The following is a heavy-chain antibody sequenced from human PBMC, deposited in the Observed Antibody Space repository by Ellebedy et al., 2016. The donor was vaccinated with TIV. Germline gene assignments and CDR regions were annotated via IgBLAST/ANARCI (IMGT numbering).Heavy chain of an antibody. CDR1: GLTVSSNS. Sequence: PGGSLRPSCAASGLTVSSNSMNWVRQAPGKGLEWVSVIYSGGGTSYADSVKGRFTIFRDTSKNTLFLQMNSLRAEDTAVYYCARKHLYGLDWGQGTLVTVSS. J-gene: IGHJ4*02. D-gene: IGHD3-10*01. V-gene: IGHV3-66*01. CDR2: IYSGGGT. CDR3: ARKHLYGLD.